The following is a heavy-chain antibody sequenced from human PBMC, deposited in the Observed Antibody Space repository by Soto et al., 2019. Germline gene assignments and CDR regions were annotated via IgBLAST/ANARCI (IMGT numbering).Heavy chain of an antibody. CDR3: ARIRNILNGYPGHFVY. CDR1: GGSISSGDYY. V-gene: IGHV4-30-4*01. CDR2: IYYSGST. J-gene: IGHJ4*02. D-gene: IGHD3-9*01. Sequence: PSETLSLTCTVSGGSISSGDYYWSWIRQPQGKGLEWVGYIYYSGSTYYNPSLKSRVTISVDTSKNQFSLTLSSVTAADTAVYYCARIRNILNGYPGHFVYWGQGPLVTVSS.